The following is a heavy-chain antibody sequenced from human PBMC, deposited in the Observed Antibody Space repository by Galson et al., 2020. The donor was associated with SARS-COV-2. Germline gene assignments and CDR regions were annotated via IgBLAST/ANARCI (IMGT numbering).Heavy chain of an antibody. CDR3: ARAPHYYCSSTSCYYDY. CDR2: IIPIFGTA. V-gene: IGHV1-69*13. CDR1: GGTFSSYA. J-gene: IGHJ4*02. D-gene: IGHD2-2*01. Sequence: SVKVSCKASGGTFSSYAISWVRQAPGQGLEWMGGIIPIFGTANYAQKFQGRVTITADESTSTAYMELSSLRSEDTAVYYCARAPHYYCSSTSCYYDYWGQGTLVTVSS.